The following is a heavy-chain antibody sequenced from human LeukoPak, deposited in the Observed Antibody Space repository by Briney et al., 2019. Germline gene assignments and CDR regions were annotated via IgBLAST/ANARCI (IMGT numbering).Heavy chain of an antibody. CDR1: GYTFTGYY. Sequence: DSVKVSCKASGYTFTGYYIHWVRQAPGQGLEWMGWINPNSGGTNYAQKFQGRVTMTRDTSISTAYMELSRLRSDDTAVYYCARDRNYYDSSGQFDYWGQGTLVTVSS. V-gene: IGHV1-2*02. CDR2: INPNSGGT. D-gene: IGHD3-22*01. J-gene: IGHJ4*02. CDR3: ARDRNYYDSSGQFDY.